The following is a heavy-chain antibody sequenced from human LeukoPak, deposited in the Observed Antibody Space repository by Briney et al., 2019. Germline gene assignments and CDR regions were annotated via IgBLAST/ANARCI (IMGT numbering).Heavy chain of an antibody. CDR2: IRSKNYGGTT. CDR1: GFTFGDYA. CDR3: TRVIVATKDY. D-gene: IGHD5-12*01. Sequence: GGSLRLSCTGSGFTFGDYAMNWVRQAPGKGLEWVGFIRSKNYGGTTEYAASVKGRFTISRDDSRSIAYLQRNSLKTEDTAVYYYTRVIVATKDYWGQGTLVTVSS. J-gene: IGHJ4*02. V-gene: IGHV3-49*04.